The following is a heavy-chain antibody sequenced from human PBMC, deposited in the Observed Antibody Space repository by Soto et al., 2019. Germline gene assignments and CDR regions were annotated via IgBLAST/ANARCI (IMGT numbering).Heavy chain of an antibody. J-gene: IGHJ5*02. D-gene: IGHD2-2*01. CDR3: ASVVPGAEAWFGP. V-gene: IGHV1-18*01. CDR1: GYTFSNYG. Sequence: QVQLVQSGGEVKRPGASVKVSCKTSGYTFSNYGITWARQAPGQPLEWLGWISLYSDGTNYAQKFQGRVSMTTDTSTTTAYMELRSLRSDDTAVYYCASVVPGAEAWFGPWGQGTLVTVSS. CDR2: ISLYSDGT.